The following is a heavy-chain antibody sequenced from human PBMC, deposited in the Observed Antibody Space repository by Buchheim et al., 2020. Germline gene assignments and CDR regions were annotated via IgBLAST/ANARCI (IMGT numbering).Heavy chain of an antibody. V-gene: IGHV3-33*01. D-gene: IGHD1-26*01. CDR2: IWHDGSQK. CDR3: ARDRGWELLLSY. J-gene: IGHJ4*02. Sequence: QVRLVESGGGVVQPGRSLRLSCAGSGFTFSNYGMHWVRQAPGKGLEWVALIWHDGSQKYYADSVKGRFTIPKDDSKNTLYLQMNSLRAEDTAIYYCARDRGWELLLSYWGQGTL. CDR1: GFTFSNYG.